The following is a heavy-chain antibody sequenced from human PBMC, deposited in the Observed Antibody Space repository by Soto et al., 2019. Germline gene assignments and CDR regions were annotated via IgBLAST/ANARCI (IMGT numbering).Heavy chain of an antibody. CDR2: INSGGST. Sequence: EVQLVESGGGLIQPGGSLRLSCAASGFTVSSNYMSWVRQAPGKGLEWVSVINSGGSTYYADSVKGRFTIPRDNSKNTLYLQMNSLRAEDTAVYYCARGLNFGGIAARSNSFDIWGQGTMVTVSS. CDR1: GFTVSSNY. CDR3: ARGLNFGGIAARSNSFDI. D-gene: IGHD6-6*01. J-gene: IGHJ3*02. V-gene: IGHV3-53*01.